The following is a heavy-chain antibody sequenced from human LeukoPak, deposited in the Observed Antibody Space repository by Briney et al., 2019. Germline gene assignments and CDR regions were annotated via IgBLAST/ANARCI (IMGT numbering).Heavy chain of an antibody. CDR1: GFTFISYG. Sequence: GGSLRLSCAASGFTFISYGMQWVRQAPGKGLVWVSRINPDGSSTSYADSVNGRFTVSRDNAKNTLYLQVNSLRAEDTAVYFCTRELPREVTLDYWGQGTLVTVSS. V-gene: IGHV3-74*01. D-gene: IGHD2-21*02. CDR3: TRELPREVTLDY. J-gene: IGHJ4*01. CDR2: INPDGSST.